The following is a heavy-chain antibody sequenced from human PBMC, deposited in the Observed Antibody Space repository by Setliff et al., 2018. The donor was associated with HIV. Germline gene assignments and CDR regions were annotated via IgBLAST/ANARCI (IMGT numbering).Heavy chain of an antibody. J-gene: IGHJ1*01. CDR2: ISGSGGRT. D-gene: IGHD2-2*01. V-gene: IGHV3-23*01. CDR3: ARLGVVPADMDLFFAEYFHH. CDR1: VFTFTNYA. Sequence: GGSLRLSCAASVFTFTNYAMSWVRQAPGKGLEWVSVISGSGGRTYYADFVRGRFTISRDNSMNTLYLQMNSLRTEDTAVYYCARLGVVPADMDLFFAEYFHHWGQGTLVTVSS.